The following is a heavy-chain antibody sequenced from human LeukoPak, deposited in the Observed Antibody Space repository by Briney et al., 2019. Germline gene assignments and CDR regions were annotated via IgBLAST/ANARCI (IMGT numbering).Heavy chain of an antibody. Sequence: GASVKVSCKASGYTFTSYDINWVRQATGQGLEWMGWMNPNGGNTGYAQKFQGRVTMTRNTSISTAYMELSSLRSEDTAVYYCARNDYGDYVKWLYYYYGMDVWGQGTTVTVSS. CDR2: MNPNGGNT. V-gene: IGHV1-8*01. CDR1: GYTFTSYD. CDR3: ARNDYGDYVKWLYYYYGMDV. J-gene: IGHJ6*02. D-gene: IGHD4-17*01.